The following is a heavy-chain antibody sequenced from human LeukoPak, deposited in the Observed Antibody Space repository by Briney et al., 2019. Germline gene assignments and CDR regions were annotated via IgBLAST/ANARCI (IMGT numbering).Heavy chain of an antibody. Sequence: GGSLRLSCAASGFTFSSYSMNWVRQAPGKGPEWVSYISTTSSVIYYADSVKGRFTISRDNAKNSLYLQMNSLRDEDTAVYYCARYCTSSYYYGLDVWGQGTTVTVSS. CDR1: GFTFSSYS. CDR2: ISTTSSVI. V-gene: IGHV3-48*02. CDR3: ARYCTSSYYYGLDV. D-gene: IGHD6-6*01. J-gene: IGHJ6*02.